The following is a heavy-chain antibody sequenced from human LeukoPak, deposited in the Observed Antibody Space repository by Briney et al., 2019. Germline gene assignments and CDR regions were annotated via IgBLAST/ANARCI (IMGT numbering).Heavy chain of an antibody. V-gene: IGHV4-31*03. CDR3: ARGLGGSSGCFGY. CDR1: GGSVSSGGYY. J-gene: IGHJ4*02. Sequence: SQTLSLTCTVSGGSVSSGGYYWSWIRQHPGKGLEWIGYIYYSGSTYYNPSLKSRITMSVDTSKSHFSLKLSSVTAADTAVYYCARGLGGSSGCFGYWGQGTLVTVSS. D-gene: IGHD6-19*01. CDR2: IYYSGST.